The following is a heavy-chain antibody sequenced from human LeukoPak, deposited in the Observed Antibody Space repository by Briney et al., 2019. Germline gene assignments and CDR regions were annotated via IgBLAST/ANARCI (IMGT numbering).Heavy chain of an antibody. CDR1: GFTFSSYS. V-gene: IGHV3-30*03. D-gene: IGHD5-18*01. J-gene: IGHJ3*02. Sequence: GGSLRLSCAASGFTFSSYSMNWVRQAPGKGLEWVAVISYDGSSKYYADSVKGRFTISRDNSKNTLYLQMNSLRAEDTAVYYCTRARSSYGYGDAFDIWGQGTMVTVSS. CDR2: ISYDGSSK. CDR3: TRARSSYGYGDAFDI.